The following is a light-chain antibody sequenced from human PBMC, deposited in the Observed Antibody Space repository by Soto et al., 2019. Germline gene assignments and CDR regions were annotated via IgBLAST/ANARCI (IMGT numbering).Light chain of an antibody. J-gene: IGKJ1*01. CDR3: QQYNNWPPWT. Sequence: EIVMTQSPATLSVSPGERATLSCRASQSVSGNLAWYQQKPGQAPRLLIYGASTRATGIPARFSGSGSGTDFTLTISSLQSEDFALYYCQQYNNWPPWTFGQGTKVEIK. CDR1: QSVSGN. CDR2: GAS. V-gene: IGKV3-15*01.